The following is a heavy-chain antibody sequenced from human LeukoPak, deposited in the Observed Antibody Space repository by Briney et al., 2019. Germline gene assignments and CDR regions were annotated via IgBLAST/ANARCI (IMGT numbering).Heavy chain of an antibody. CDR1: GGTFSSYA. J-gene: IGHJ4*02. Sequence: ASVKVSCKASGGTFSSYAISWVRQAPGRGLEWMGGIIPIFGTASYAQKFQGRVTITADESTSTAYMELSSLRSEDTAVYYCALRYCSGGSCYHFDYWGQGTLVTVSS. D-gene: IGHD2-15*01. CDR2: IIPIFGTA. CDR3: ALRYCSGGSCYHFDY. V-gene: IGHV1-69*13.